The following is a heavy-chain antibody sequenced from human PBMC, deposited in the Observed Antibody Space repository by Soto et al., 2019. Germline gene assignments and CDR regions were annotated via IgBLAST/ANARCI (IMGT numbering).Heavy chain of an antibody. CDR3: ASRSSGWYLDY. CDR1: GFTFSSYA. V-gene: IGHV3-23*01. J-gene: IGHJ4*02. D-gene: IGHD6-19*01. Sequence: EVQLLESGGGLVQPGGSLRLSCAASGFTFSSYAMNWVRQAPGKGLEWVSVISGSGGSTYYADSVKGRFTISRDNSKNTLYLQMNSLRDDDTAVYYCASRSSGWYLDYWGQGTLVTVSS. CDR2: ISGSGGST.